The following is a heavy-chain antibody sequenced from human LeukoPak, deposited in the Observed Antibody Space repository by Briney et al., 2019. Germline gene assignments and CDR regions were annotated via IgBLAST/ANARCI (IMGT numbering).Heavy chain of an antibody. CDR3: ARDRAGHSSGWFDY. V-gene: IGHV1-18*01. D-gene: IGHD6-19*01. CDR2: INSNSGGT. Sequence: ASVKVSCKASGGTFSSYAISWVRQAPGQGLEWMGWINSNSGGTNYAQKLQGRVTMTTDTSTSTAYMELRSLRSDDTAVYYCARDRAGHSSGWFDYWGQGTLVTVSS. J-gene: IGHJ4*02. CDR1: GGTFSSYA.